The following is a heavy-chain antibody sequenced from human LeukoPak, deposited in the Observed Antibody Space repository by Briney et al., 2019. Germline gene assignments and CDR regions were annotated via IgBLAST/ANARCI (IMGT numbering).Heavy chain of an antibody. CDR2: ISYDGSNK. D-gene: IGHD6-13*01. J-gene: IGHJ5*02. V-gene: IGHV3-30-3*01. Sequence: GGSLRLSCAASGFTFSSYAMHWVRQAPGKGLEWVAVISYDGSNKYYADSVKGRFTISRDNSKNTLYLQMNSLRAGHTAVYYCARVPGQIIAAAGTIWFDPWGQGTLVTVSS. CDR1: GFTFSSYA. CDR3: ARVPGQIIAAAGTIWFDP.